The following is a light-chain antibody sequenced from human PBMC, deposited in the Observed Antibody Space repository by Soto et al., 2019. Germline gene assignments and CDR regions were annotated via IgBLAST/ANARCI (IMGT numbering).Light chain of an antibody. V-gene: IGLV1-44*01. J-gene: IGLJ1*01. Sequence: QSVLPQPPSASGTPGQRVTISCSGSSSNIGSNSVHWYRQIPGTAPKLLIYTNSQRPSGVPDRFSGSKSGTSASLAISGLQSEDEADYYCAAWDDSLNGGVFGTGTKLTVL. CDR3: AAWDDSLNGGV. CDR1: SSNIGSNS. CDR2: TNS.